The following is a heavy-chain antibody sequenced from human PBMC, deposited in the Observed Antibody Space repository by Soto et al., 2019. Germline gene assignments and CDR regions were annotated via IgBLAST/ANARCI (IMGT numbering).Heavy chain of an antibody. CDR3: ARDLLWSAQKPIDF. V-gene: IGHV1-2*02. D-gene: IGHD2-21*01. CDR2: INPNSGGT. CDR1: GYTFSGYN. Sequence: ASVKFSCKASGYTFSGYNMHWVRQAPGQGLEWMGWINPNSGGTNFARKFQGRVTMTRDTSIGTAYMELTNLTSDDTAVYFCARDLLWSAQKPIDFWGQGTLVTVS. J-gene: IGHJ4*02.